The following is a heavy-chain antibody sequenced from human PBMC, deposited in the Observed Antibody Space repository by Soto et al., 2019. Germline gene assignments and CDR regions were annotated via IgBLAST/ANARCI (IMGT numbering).Heavy chain of an antibody. CDR3: ASSHAGAHITAAVH. CDR1: GGSISSGGYS. Sequence: QLQLQESGSGLVKPSQTLSLTCAVSGGSISSGGYSWSWIRQPPGKGLEWIGYIYHSGSTYYNPPLKSRVTISVDRSKNQFSLKLSSVPAADTAVYYCASSHAGAHITAAVHWGQGTLVTVSS. J-gene: IGHJ4*02. V-gene: IGHV4-30-2*01. D-gene: IGHD6-13*01. CDR2: IYHSGST.